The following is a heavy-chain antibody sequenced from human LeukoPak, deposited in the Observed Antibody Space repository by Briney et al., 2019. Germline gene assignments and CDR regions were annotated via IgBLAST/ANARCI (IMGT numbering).Heavy chain of an antibody. J-gene: IGHJ5*01. CDR1: GYTFKSHW. Sequence: GESLKVSCKGSGYTFKSHWIAWVRQMPGKGLEYMGIIYPGDSDTRYSPSFQGQVTISADKSISTAYLQWSSLKASDTAMYFCAFGASNWDQFDFWSQGTLVTVSS. CDR3: AFGASNWDQFDF. V-gene: IGHV5-51*06. CDR2: IYPGDSDT. D-gene: IGHD7-27*01.